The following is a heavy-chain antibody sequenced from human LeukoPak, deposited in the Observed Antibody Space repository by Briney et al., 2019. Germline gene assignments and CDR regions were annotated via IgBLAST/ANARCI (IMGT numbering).Heavy chain of an antibody. D-gene: IGHD2-15*01. CDR3: ARYCTVGSCLDY. CDR2: ISNSGGT. J-gene: IGHJ4*02. CDR1: GGSISSYH. V-gene: IGHV4-59*08. Sequence: SETLSLTCTVSGGSISSYHWSWIRQPPGKGLERIGYISNSGGTNYNPSLKSRVTISEDTSKNHFSLKLSSVTATDTAVYYCARYCTVGSCLDYWGQGTLVTVSS.